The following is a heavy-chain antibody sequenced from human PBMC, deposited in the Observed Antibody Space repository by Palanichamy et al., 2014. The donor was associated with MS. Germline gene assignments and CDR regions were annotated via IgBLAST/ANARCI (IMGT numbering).Heavy chain of an antibody. CDR3: ARDGGTYGDSDY. J-gene: IGHJ4*02. CDR2: IDPSRGST. V-gene: IGHV1-46*01. CDR1: GYIFTSHH. Sequence: VQLVQSGAEVKKPGVSVKVSCKASGYIFTSHHIHWVRQAPGQGLEWMGIIDPSRGSTTYAQKFRGRVTMTSDTSTSTVHMDLSSLRSEDTAVYYCARDGGTYGDSDYWGQGTLVTVSS. D-gene: IGHD4-17*01.